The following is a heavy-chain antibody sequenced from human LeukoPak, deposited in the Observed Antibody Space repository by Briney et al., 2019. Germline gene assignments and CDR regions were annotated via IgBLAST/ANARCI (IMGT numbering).Heavy chain of an antibody. Sequence: AGGSLRLSCAASGFTFSDHVMTWVRQAPGKGLEWVSAISISGDTTYYADAVKGRFTISRDNSKNTVYLQMNSLRAEDTAVYYCANEIRPNDYWGQGTLVTVSS. CDR3: ANEIRPNDY. D-gene: IGHD4-17*01. CDR2: ISISGDTT. V-gene: IGHV3-23*01. J-gene: IGHJ4*02. CDR1: GFTFSDHV.